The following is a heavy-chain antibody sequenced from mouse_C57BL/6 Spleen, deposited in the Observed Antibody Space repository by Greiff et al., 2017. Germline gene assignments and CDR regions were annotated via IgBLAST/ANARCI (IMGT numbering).Heavy chain of an antibody. CDR1: GFTFSSYA. CDR2: ISDGGSYT. Sequence: EVQRVESGGGLVKPGGSLKLSCAASGFTFSSYAMSWVRQTPEKRLEWVATISDGGSYTYYPDNVKGRFTISRDNAKNNLYLQMSHLKSEDTAMYYCARDLDWDAMDYWGQGTSGTVSS. CDR3: ARDLDWDAMDY. D-gene: IGHD4-1*01. V-gene: IGHV5-4*01. J-gene: IGHJ4*01.